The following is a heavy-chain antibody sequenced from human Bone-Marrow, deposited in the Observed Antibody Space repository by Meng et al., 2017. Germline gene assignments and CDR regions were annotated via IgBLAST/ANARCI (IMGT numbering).Heavy chain of an antibody. CDR3: ARHDSGYSYGYNYYYGMDV. V-gene: IGHV3-53*01. CDR2: IYSGGST. Sequence: GESLKISCAASGFTVSSNYMSWVRQAPGKGLEWVAVIYSGGSTYYADSVKGRFTISRDNSKNTLYLQMNSLRTDDTAVYYCARHDSGYSYGYNYYYGMDVWGQGTTATVSS. CDR1: GFTVSSNY. J-gene: IGHJ6*02. D-gene: IGHD5-18*01.